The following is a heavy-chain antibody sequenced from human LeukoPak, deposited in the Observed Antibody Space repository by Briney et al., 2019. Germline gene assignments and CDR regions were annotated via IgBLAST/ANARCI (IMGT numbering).Heavy chain of an antibody. V-gene: IGHV3-9*01. D-gene: IGHD3-22*01. J-gene: IGHJ4*02. Sequence: GGSLRLSCAASKFTFSHYAMHWVRLVPGKGLEWVSGISRNSDDMDYADSVKGRFTISRDNAKNSLYLQMNSLRAEDTAVYYCARDIVPDSSGYYSPYWGQGTLVTVSS. CDR1: KFTFSHYA. CDR3: ARDIVPDSSGYYSPY. CDR2: ISRNSDDM.